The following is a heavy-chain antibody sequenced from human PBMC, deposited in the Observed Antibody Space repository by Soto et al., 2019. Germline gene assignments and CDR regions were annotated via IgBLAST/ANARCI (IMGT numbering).Heavy chain of an antibody. CDR2: INPNSGGT. J-gene: IGHJ3*02. V-gene: IGHV1-2*04. CDR1: GYTFTGYY. D-gene: IGHD4-17*01. Sequence: GASVKVSCKASGYTFTGYYMHWVRQAPGQGLEWMGWINPNSGGTNYAQKFQGWVTMTRDTSISTAYMELSRLRSDDTAVYYCARARATVTFDAFDIWGQGTKVTVSS. CDR3: ARARATVTFDAFDI.